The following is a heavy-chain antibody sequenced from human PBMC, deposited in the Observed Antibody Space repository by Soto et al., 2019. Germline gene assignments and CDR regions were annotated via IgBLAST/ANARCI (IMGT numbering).Heavy chain of an antibody. D-gene: IGHD6-19*01. V-gene: IGHV4-30-4*01. CDR1: GGSISSGDYY. CDR2: IYYSGST. J-gene: IGHJ4*02. CDR3: ATSGTGDSSGWYGLPPLNFDY. Sequence: SETLSLTCTVSGGSISSGDYYWSWIRQPPGKGLEWIGYIYYSGSTYYNPSLKSRVTISVDTSKNQFSLKLSTVTAADTAVYYCATSGTGDSSGWYGLPPLNFDYWGQRTLVTVSS.